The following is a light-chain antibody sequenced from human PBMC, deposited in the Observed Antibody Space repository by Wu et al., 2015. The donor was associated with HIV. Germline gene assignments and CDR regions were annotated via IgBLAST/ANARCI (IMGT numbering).Light chain of an antibody. Sequence: IQLVQSPSSLSASTGDTVTITCRASQDIGTYLSWYQQRPGRPPKLLVSAASTLETGVPSRFSGSGSGTEFTLTISSLQPGDFATYYCQQYKSYGTFGQGTKVEIK. CDR3: QQYKSYGT. CDR2: AAS. J-gene: IGKJ1*01. CDR1: QDIGTY. V-gene: IGKV1-16*01.